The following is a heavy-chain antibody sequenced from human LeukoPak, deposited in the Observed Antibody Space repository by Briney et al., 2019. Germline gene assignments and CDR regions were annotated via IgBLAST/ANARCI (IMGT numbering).Heavy chain of an antibody. CDR2: MNQDGSEK. J-gene: IGHJ4*02. D-gene: IGHD1-26*01. Sequence: PGGSLRLSCAASGFTCSDSWMSWVRQAPGKGLEWVANMNQDGSEKDYVDSVKGRFTISRDNARNSLYLQMGSLRAEDTAVYYCAKGLVGAIGFDYWGQGALVTVSS. CDR3: AKGLVGAIGFDY. V-gene: IGHV3-7*03. CDR1: GFTCSDSW.